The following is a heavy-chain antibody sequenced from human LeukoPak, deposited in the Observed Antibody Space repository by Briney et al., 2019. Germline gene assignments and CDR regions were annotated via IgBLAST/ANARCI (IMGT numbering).Heavy chain of an antibody. V-gene: IGHV3-9*01. D-gene: IGHD2-2*01. CDR1: GFTFDDYA. CDR3: ARGRQYQLLSFFDY. CDR2: ISWNSGSI. J-gene: IGHJ4*02. Sequence: SGGSLRLSCAASGFTFDDYAMHWVRQAPGKGLEWVSGISWNSGSIGYADSVKGRFTISRDNAKNSLYLQMNSLRAEDAALYYCARGRQYQLLSFFDYWGQGTLVTVSS.